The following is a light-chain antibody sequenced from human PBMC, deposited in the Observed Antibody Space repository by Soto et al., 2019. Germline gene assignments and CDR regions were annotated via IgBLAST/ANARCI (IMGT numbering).Light chain of an antibody. Sequence: DIQLTQSPSFLSASVGNRVTITCRASQDITRYLAWYQQRPGNAPKLLIYAASTLQSGVPSRFTGSGSGTEFTLTISSLQPDDFATYYCQQYNSFYTFGQGTKLEIK. V-gene: IGKV1-9*01. CDR2: AAS. CDR3: QQYNSFYT. J-gene: IGKJ2*01. CDR1: QDITRY.